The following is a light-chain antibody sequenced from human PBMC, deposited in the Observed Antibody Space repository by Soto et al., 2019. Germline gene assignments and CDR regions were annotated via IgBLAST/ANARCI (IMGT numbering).Light chain of an antibody. V-gene: IGKV1-12*01. CDR2: TAS. CDR3: QQTNSVPLT. J-gene: IGKJ4*01. CDR1: QDISNY. Sequence: DIQMTQSPSSVSASVGDRVTITCRASQDISNYLAWYQQKPGKAPNLLIYTASSLQSGVPSKFSGSGSGTDFTHPFSSLQPEDFATYYCQQTNSVPLTFGGGTKVEIK.